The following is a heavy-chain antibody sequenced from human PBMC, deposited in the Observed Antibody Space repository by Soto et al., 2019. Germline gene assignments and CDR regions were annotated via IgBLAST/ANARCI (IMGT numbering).Heavy chain of an antibody. J-gene: IGHJ5*02. D-gene: IGHD6-6*01. CDR3: ARERVNRFDP. CDR2: ISANNGNT. V-gene: IGHV1-18*01. CDR1: GYTFTSYG. Sequence: GASVKVSCKASGYTFTSYGITWVRQAPGQGLEWMGWISANNGNTNYAQKFQGRVTMTRNTSISTAYMELSSLRSEDTAVYYCARERVNRFDPWGQGTLVTVSS.